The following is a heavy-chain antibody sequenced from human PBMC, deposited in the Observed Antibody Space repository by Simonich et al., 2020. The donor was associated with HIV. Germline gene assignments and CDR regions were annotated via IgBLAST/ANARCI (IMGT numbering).Heavy chain of an antibody. CDR1: GYTFTGYY. V-gene: IGHV1-2*02. Sequence: QVQLVQSGAEVKKPGASVKVSCKASGYTFTGYYMHWVRQAPGQGLEGMGWINPNKSGTNYAQKFQGRVTMTRDTSISTAYMEMSRLRSDDTAVYYCARGGSSWPLDYWGQGTLVTVSS. D-gene: IGHD6-13*01. CDR2: INPNKSGT. CDR3: ARGGSSWPLDY. J-gene: IGHJ4*02.